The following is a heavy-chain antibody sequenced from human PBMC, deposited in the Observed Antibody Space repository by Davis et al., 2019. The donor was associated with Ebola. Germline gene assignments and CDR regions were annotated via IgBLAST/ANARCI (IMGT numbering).Heavy chain of an antibody. CDR3: AKDPAGHAAGDDY. J-gene: IGHJ4*02. CDR1: GFTFSSYG. V-gene: IGHV3-30*02. CDR2: IWYDGRNQ. D-gene: IGHD2-2*01. Sequence: GGSLRLSCAASGFTFSSYGMHWVRQAPGKGLEWVAFIWYDGRNQHYIDSVKGRFTISRDNSQDTLYLHMNNLRLEDTGVYFCAKDPAGHAAGDDYWGQGTLVTVSS.